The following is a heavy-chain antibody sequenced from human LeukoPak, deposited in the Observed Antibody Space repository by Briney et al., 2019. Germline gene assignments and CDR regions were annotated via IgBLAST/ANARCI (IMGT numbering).Heavy chain of an antibody. J-gene: IGHJ5*02. CDR2: INHSGTT. Sequence: SQTLSLTCTVSGGSISSGGYYWSWIGQSPGKGLEWIGEINHSGTTKYNPSLKSRVTISVDTPQNQFSLRLSSVTAADTAVYYCTRNNWFDPWGQGTLVTVSS. CDR1: GGSISSGGYY. CDR3: TRNNWFDP. V-gene: IGHV4-30-2*06.